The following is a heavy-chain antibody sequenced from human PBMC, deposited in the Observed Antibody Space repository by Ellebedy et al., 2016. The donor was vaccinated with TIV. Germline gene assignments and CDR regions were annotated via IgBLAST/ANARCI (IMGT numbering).Heavy chain of an antibody. D-gene: IGHD3-10*01. CDR2: IKSKTDGGRI. Sequence: GGSLRLSXAASGFPFSKAWMSWVRQAPGKGLEWVGRIKSKTDGGRIDYAEPVKGRFTISRDDSKTTAYLQMNSLKTEDTAIYYCTTDPEDYYAIDFWGQGTMVTVSS. CDR3: TTDPEDYYAIDF. CDR1: GFPFSKAW. J-gene: IGHJ3*01. V-gene: IGHV3-15*05.